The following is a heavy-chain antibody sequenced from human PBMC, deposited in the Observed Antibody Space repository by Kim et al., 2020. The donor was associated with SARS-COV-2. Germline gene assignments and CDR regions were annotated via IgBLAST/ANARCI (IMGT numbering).Heavy chain of an antibody. D-gene: IGHD2-15*01. CDR2: ISYDGSNK. CDR1: GFTFSSYA. CDR3: ARGEGLLPDY. J-gene: IGHJ4*02. V-gene: IGHV3-30-3*01. Sequence: GGSLRLSCAASGFTFSSYAMHWVRQAPGTGLEWVAVISYDGSNKYYADSVKGRFTISRDNSKNTLYLQMNSLRAEDTAVYYCARGEGLLPDYWGQGTLVT.